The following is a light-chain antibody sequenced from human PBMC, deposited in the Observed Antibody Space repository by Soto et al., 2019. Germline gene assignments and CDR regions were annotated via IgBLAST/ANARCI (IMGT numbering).Light chain of an antibody. CDR2: GVS. J-gene: IGKJ3*01. V-gene: IGKV3-20*01. CDR3: QQYGPSRAFT. Sequence: EIVLSQSPGTLSLSPGERATLSCRTSQSSNSLAWYQHKPGQAPRLLIYGVSSRPTDIPDRFSGSGSGTDFTLTISRLAPEDVAVYYCQQYGPSRAFTFGPGTKVDIK. CDR1: QSSNS.